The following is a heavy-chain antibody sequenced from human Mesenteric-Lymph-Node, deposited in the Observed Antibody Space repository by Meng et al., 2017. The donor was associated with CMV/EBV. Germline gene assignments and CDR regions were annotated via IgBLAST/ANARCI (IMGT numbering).Heavy chain of an antibody. CDR2: IKSKTDGGTT. J-gene: IGHJ6*02. V-gene: IGHV3-15*01. CDR1: GFTFSNAW. CDR3: TTDPPDFWSGYYEAGVWGIPTRGSNRERYYYYYGMDV. Sequence: GGSLRLSCAASGFTFSNAWMSWVRQAPGKGLEWVGRIKSKTDGGTTDYAAPVKGRFTISRDDSKNTLYLQMNSLKTEDTAVYYCTTDPPDFWSGYYEAGVWGIPTRGSNRERYYYYYGMDVWGQGTTVTVSS. D-gene: IGHD3-3*01.